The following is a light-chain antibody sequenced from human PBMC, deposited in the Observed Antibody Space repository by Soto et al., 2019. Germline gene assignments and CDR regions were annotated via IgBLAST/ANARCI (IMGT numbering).Light chain of an antibody. CDR3: CSYGGSSTVM. CDR2: EGS. V-gene: IGLV2-23*01. CDR1: SSDVGGYNL. Sequence: QSVLTQHASVSGSPGQSITISCTGTSSDVGGYNLVSWYQQHPGKAPKLLIYEGSKRPSGASDRFSGSKSGNTASLTISGLQAEDEADYYCCSYGGSSTVMFVGGTKLTVL. J-gene: IGLJ3*02.